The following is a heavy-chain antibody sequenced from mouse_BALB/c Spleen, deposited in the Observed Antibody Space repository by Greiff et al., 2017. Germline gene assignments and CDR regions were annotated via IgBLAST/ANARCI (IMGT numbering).Heavy chain of an antibody. Sequence: QVQLQRSGAELVRPGASVTLSCKASGYTFTDYEMHWVKQTPVHGLEWIGAIDPETGGTAYNQKFKGKATLTADKSSSTAYMELRSLTSEDSAVYYCTRRGSFFDYWGQGTTLTVSS. J-gene: IGHJ2*01. V-gene: IGHV1-15*01. CDR3: TRRGSFFDY. CDR1: GYTFTDYE. CDR2: IDPETGGT.